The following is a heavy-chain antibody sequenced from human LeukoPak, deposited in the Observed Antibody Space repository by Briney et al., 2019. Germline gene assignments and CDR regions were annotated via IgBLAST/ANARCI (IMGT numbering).Heavy chain of an antibody. CDR1: GYTFTSYA. J-gene: IGHJ6*02. Sequence: GASVKVSCKASGYTFTSYAMNWVRQAPGQGLEWMGWINTNTGNPTYAQGFTGRFVFSLDTSVSTAYLQISSLKAEDTAVYYCARAVVSSYGTLSYYYGMDVWGQGTTVTVSS. CDR2: INTNTGNP. V-gene: IGHV7-4-1*02. CDR3: ARAVVSSYGTLSYYYGMDV. D-gene: IGHD5-18*01.